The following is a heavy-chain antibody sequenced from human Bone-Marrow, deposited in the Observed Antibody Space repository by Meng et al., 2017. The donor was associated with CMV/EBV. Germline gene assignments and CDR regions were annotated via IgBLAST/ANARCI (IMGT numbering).Heavy chain of an antibody. Sequence: SVKVSCKASGGTFSNYAINWVRQAPGQGLEWMGGTIPILGKADNAQRFQGRVTVTADKSTSTAYMHLSGLTSEDTAVYYCAKDPPGIAAAGPYFVYWGQGTLVTVSS. D-gene: IGHD6-13*01. CDR1: GGTFSNYA. CDR3: AKDPPGIAAAGPYFVY. J-gene: IGHJ4*02. CDR2: TIPILGKA. V-gene: IGHV1-69*10.